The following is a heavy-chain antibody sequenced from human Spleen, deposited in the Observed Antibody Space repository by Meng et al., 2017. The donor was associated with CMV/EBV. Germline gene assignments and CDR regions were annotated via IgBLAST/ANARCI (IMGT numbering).Heavy chain of an antibody. CDR2: INPNTGDT. D-gene: IGHD5-24*01. J-gene: IGHJ5*02. CDR1: GYTFRNYI. V-gene: IGHV1-2*02. Sequence: SGYTFRNYIIHWVRPAPGQGLEWMGSINPNTGDTNSAQNFQGRVTMTRDTSITTAYMELSGLTSADAAIYFCAREGDGYNVQWVDPWGQGTLVTVSS. CDR3: AREGDGYNVQWVDP.